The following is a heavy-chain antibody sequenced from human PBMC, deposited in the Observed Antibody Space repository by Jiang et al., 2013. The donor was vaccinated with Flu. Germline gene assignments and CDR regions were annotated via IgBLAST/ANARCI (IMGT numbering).Heavy chain of an antibody. J-gene: IGHJ4*02. CDR3: ARHAVWFGELLTGG. D-gene: IGHD3-10*01. CDR1: GGSISSSSYY. CDR2: IYYSGST. Sequence: GPGLVKPSETLSLTCTVSGGSISSSSYYWGWIRQPPGKGLEWIGSIYYSGSTYYNPSLKSRVTISVDTSKNQFSLKLSSVTAADTAVYYCARHAVWFGELLTGGWGQGTLVTVSS. V-gene: IGHV4-39*01.